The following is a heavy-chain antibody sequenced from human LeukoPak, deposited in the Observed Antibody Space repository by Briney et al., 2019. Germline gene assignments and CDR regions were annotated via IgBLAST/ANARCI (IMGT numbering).Heavy chain of an antibody. CDR2: INHSGST. CDR3: ARRDYPGIAVAAYGY. V-gene: IGHV4-34*01. D-gene: IGHD6-19*01. Sequence: SETLSLTCAVYGGSFSGYYWSWIRQPPGKGLEWIGEINHSGSTNYNPSLKSRVTISVDTSKNQFSLKLSSVTAADTAVYYCARRDYPGIAVAAYGYWGQGTLVTVSS. CDR1: GGSFSGYY. J-gene: IGHJ4*02.